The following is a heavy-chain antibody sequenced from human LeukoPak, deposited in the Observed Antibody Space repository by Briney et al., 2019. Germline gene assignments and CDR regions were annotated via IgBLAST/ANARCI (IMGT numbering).Heavy chain of an antibody. CDR1: GFTFSSYS. V-gene: IGHV3-21*01. CDR2: ISSSNSYI. J-gene: IGHJ4*02. D-gene: IGHD6-13*01. CDR3: ASHSSSWYGLYDY. Sequence: PGGSLRLSCAASGFTFSSYSMNWVRQAPGKGLEWVSSISSSNSYIYYADSVKGRFTISRDNAKNSLYLQMNSLRAEDTAVYYCASHSSSWYGLYDYWGQGTLVTVSS.